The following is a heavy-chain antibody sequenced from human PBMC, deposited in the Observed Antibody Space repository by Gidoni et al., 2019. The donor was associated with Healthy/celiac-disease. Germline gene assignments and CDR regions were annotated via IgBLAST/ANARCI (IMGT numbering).Heavy chain of an antibody. Sequence: QLQLQESGPGLVKPSETLSLTCTVSGVSISSSSYYGGWIRQPPGKGLEWIGSIYYSGSTYYNPSLKSRVTISVDTSKNQFSLKLSSVTAADTAVYYCASPGYSSENTDYWGQGTLVTVSS. CDR2: IYYSGST. CDR1: GVSISSSSYY. D-gene: IGHD6-25*01. V-gene: IGHV4-39*07. J-gene: IGHJ4*02. CDR3: ASPGYSSENTDY.